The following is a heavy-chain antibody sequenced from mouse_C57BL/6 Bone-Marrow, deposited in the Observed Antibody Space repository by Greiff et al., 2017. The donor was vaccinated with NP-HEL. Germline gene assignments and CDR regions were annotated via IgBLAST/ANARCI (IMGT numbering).Heavy chain of an antibody. CDR3: ARRYRGLYYYAMDY. Sequence: DVKLQESGGGLVKPGGSLKLSCAASGFTFSDYGMHWVRQAPEKGLEWVAYISSGSSTIYYADTVKGRFTFSRDNAKNTLFLQMTSLRSEDTAMYYWARRYRGLYYYAMDYWGQGTSVTVSS. V-gene: IGHV5-17*01. CDR1: GFTFSDYG. J-gene: IGHJ4*01. D-gene: IGHD2-12*01. CDR2: ISSGSSTI.